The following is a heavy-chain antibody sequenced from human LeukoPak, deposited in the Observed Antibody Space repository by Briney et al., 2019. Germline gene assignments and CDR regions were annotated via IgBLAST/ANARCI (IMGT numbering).Heavy chain of an antibody. CDR3: VTRYSSGWYDY. D-gene: IGHD6-19*01. CDR1: GFTFSTYG. J-gene: IGHJ4*02. Sequence: GGSLRLSCAASGFTFSTYGMYWVRQAPGKGLEYVSAITSNGGSTYYADSVKGRFTISRDNSKNTLYLQMSTLRAEGTAVYYCVTRYSSGWYDYWGQGTLVTVSS. CDR2: ITSNGGST. V-gene: IGHV3-64D*09.